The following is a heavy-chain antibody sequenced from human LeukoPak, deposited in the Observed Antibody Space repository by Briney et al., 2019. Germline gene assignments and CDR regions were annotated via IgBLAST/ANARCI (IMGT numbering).Heavy chain of an antibody. Sequence: PSETLSLTCTVSGRSISSYYRSWIRQPPGKGLEWIGYIYYSGNTNYNPSLKSRVTISVDTSKNQFSLKLSSVTAADTAVYYCARHYYYGSGSYNYFDYWGQGTLVTVSS. D-gene: IGHD3-10*01. J-gene: IGHJ4*02. V-gene: IGHV4-59*01. CDR2: IYYSGNT. CDR3: ARHYYYGSGSYNYFDY. CDR1: GRSISSYY.